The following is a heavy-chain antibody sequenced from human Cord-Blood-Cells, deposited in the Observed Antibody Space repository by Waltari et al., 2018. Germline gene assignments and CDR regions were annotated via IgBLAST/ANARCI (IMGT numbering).Heavy chain of an antibody. D-gene: IGHD7-27*01. J-gene: IGHJ3*02. CDR2: INPNSVGT. CDR1: GYTFTGYY. V-gene: IGHV1-2*02. Sequence: QVQLVQSGAEVKKPGASVKVSCKASGYTFTGYYMHWVRQAPGQGLEWIGLINPNSVGTNYAKKFQGRVTMTRDTSISTAYMELSRLRSDDTAVYYCARTGDSNAFDIWGQGTMVTVSS. CDR3: ARTGDSNAFDI.